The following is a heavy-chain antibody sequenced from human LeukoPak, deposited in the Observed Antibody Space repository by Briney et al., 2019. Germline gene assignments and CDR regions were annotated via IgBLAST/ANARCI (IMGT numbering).Heavy chain of an antibody. J-gene: IGHJ4*02. V-gene: IGHV4-39*01. CDR2: IYYRGST. Sequence: SETLSLTRTVSGGSISSSSYYWGWIRQPPGKGLEWIGTIYYRGSTYHNPSLKSRVTISVDTSKKQLSLKLSSVTAADTAVYYCARAPDGHFDYWGQGTLVTVSS. CDR1: GGSISSSSYY. CDR3: ARAPDGHFDY.